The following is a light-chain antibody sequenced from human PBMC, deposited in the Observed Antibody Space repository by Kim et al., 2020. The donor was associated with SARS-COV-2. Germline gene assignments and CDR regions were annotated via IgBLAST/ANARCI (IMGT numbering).Light chain of an antibody. V-gene: IGLV3-19*01. CDR2: AKD. Sequence: LGQTVMITCPGDIRIIYNASWYQQKPRQAPVLVINAKDNRPSGIPDPCSGATSGNTASLTITGAQAEDEADYYCKTRDSSGNHLVFGGGTQLTVL. CDR1: IRIIYN. CDR3: KTRDSSGNHLV. J-gene: IGLJ3*02.